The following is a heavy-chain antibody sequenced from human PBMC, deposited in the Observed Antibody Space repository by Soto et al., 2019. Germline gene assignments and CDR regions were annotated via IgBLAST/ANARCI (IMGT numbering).Heavy chain of an antibody. CDR1: GGSISSGDYY. CDR3: AKAIRYAYDS. Sequence: SATLSLTCTVSGGSISSGDYYWSWIRQPPGKELEWIGYVSYSGNTSNYNPSLKSRVTIALDTSKNQFSLRLSSVTAADTAVYYCAKAIRYAYDSWGQGTLVTVSS. V-gene: IGHV4-61*08. J-gene: IGHJ4*02. CDR2: VSYSGNTS. D-gene: IGHD3-16*01.